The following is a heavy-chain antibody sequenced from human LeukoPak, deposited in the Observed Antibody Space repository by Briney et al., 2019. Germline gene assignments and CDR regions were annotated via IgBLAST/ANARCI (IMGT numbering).Heavy chain of an antibody. CDR2: IYSGGST. Sequence: GGSLRLSCAASGFTVSSNYMSWVRQAPGKGLEWVSVIYSGGSTYYSDSVKGRFTISRDNSKNTLYLQINSLRAEDTAVYYCARFSGGYCSSTSCYRSLDFDYWGQGTLVTVSS. D-gene: IGHD2-2*02. J-gene: IGHJ4*02. CDR1: GFTVSSNY. V-gene: IGHV3-66*02. CDR3: ARFSGGYCSSTSCYRSLDFDY.